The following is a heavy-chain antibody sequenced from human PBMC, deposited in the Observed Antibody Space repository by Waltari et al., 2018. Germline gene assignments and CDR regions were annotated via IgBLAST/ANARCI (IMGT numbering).Heavy chain of an antibody. J-gene: IGHJ4*02. CDR3: ARDSVVAGLFDY. V-gene: IGHV4-31*03. Sequence: QVQLQESGPGLVKPSQTLSLTCTVSGGSISSGGYYWSWIRQHPGKGLEWIGYIYYSGSTYYNPSLKSRVTISVDTSKTQFSLKLSSVTAADTAVYYCARDSVVAGLFDYWGQGTLVTVSS. CDR2: IYYSGST. CDR1: GGSISSGGYY. D-gene: IGHD2-15*01.